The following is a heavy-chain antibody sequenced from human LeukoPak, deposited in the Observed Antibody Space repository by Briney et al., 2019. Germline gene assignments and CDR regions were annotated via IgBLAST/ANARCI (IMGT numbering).Heavy chain of an antibody. J-gene: IGHJ3*02. V-gene: IGHV3-53*04. CDR3: AREYNVEDAFDI. CDR2: IYSGGTT. Sequence: GGSLRLSCAASGFSVSSNYLSWVRQAPGKGLEWVSMIYSGGTTYYAASVKGRFTISRHTSENTLYLQMNSLKPEDTALYYCAREYNVEDAFDIWGQGTMVTVSA. D-gene: IGHD3-10*02. CDR1: GFSVSSNY.